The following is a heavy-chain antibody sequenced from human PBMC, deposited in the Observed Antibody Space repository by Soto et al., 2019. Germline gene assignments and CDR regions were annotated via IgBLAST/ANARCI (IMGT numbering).Heavy chain of an antibody. V-gene: IGHV3-33*01. D-gene: IGHD6-13*01. CDR2: IWYDGSNK. Sequence: GGSLRLSCAASGFTFSSYGMHWVRQAPGKGLEWVAVIWYDGSNKYYADSVKGRFTISRDNSKNTLYLQMNSLRAEDTAVYYCARVSSSSWYWYYYGMDVWGQGTTVTVSS. J-gene: IGHJ6*02. CDR1: GFTFSSYG. CDR3: ARVSSSSWYWYYYGMDV.